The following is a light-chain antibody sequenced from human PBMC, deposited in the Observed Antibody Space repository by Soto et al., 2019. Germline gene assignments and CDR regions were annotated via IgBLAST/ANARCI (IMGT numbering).Light chain of an antibody. CDR1: QDIRSA. CDR3: QQYENLVT. V-gene: IGKV1-33*01. CDR2: DAS. Sequence: DVQMTQSPSFLSASVVDRVTITCQVIQDIRSALHWDQQKPGTAPNLPIYDASNLETGVASRFRGSGSATDFSFSTSSLQPEDIATYYCQQYENLVTFGQGTRLDIK. J-gene: IGKJ5*01.